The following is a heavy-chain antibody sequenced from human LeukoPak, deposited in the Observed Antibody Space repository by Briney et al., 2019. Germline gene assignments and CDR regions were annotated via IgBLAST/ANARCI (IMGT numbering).Heavy chain of an antibody. CDR2: IYYSGTT. CDR3: ARGLFTDSSVGYYGMDV. V-gene: IGHV4-39*07. Sequence: PSETLSLTCTVSDGSVSSVGYYWGWIRQPPGKGLEWIGSIYYSGTTYYNPSLASRVTIFVDTSKNQFSLRLSSVTAADTAVYYCARGLFTDSSVGYYGMDVWGQGTTVTVSS. J-gene: IGHJ6*02. D-gene: IGHD3-22*01. CDR1: DGSVSSVGYY.